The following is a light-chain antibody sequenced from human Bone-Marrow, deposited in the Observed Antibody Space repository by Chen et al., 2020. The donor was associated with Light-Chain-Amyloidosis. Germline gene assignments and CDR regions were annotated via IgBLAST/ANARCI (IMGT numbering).Light chain of an antibody. Sequence: SYVRTQPSSVSVAPGQTATIACGGNNIGSKSVHWYQQTPGQAPLLVVYNNSDRPSRIPERLSGSNSGNTATLTISRVEAGDEADYYCQVWDRSSDRPVFGGGTKLTVL. J-gene: IGLJ3*02. CDR2: NNS. V-gene: IGLV3-21*02. CDR1: NIGSKS. CDR3: QVWDRSSDRPV.